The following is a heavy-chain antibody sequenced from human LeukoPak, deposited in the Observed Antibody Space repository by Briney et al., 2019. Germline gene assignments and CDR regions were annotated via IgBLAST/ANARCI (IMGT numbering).Heavy chain of an antibody. V-gene: IGHV4-31*03. D-gene: IGHD3-10*01. Sequence: TLSLTFTVSGGSISSGGYYWSWIRQHPGKGLEWIGYIYYSGSTYYNPSLKSRVTISVDTSKNQSSLKLSSVTAADTAVYYCASIYGSGSYVDYWGQGTLVTVSS. CDR2: IYYSGST. CDR1: GGSISSGGYY. CDR3: ASIYGSGSYVDY. J-gene: IGHJ4*02.